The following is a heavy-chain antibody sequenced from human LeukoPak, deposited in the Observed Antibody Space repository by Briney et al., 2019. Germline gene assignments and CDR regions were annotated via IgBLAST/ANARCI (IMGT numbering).Heavy chain of an antibody. CDR2: ISYDGSNT. J-gene: IGHJ3*02. V-gene: IGHV3-30*03. D-gene: IGHD5-24*01. Sequence: PGGSLRLSCAASGITFSAYGMHWIRQAPGKGLEWVAVISYDGSNTHYIDSVKGRFSISRDNSKNTLYLQMNSLRLEDTAVYYCATGEWLQSNSAFAIWGQGTKVTVS. CDR1: GITFSAYG. CDR3: ATGEWLQSNSAFAI.